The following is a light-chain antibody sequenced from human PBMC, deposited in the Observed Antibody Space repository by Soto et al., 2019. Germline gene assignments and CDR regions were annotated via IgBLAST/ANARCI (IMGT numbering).Light chain of an antibody. V-gene: IGKV1-5*03. Sequence: DIQMTQSPSTLSASVGDRVTITCRASQSISSWLAWYQQKPGKAPKLLIYKASSLESGVPSRFSGSGSGTELTLTISSLQPDDFATYYCQQSNSYPWTFGQGTKVEIK. CDR1: QSISSW. CDR2: KAS. J-gene: IGKJ1*01. CDR3: QQSNSYPWT.